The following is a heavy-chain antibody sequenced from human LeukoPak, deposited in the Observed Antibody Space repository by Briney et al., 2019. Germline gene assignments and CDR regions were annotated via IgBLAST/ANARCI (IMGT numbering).Heavy chain of an antibody. J-gene: IGHJ3*02. CDR2: ISDSGGST. D-gene: IGHD2-21*01. CDR3: AKDQRVIGVGDAFDI. CDR1: GFTFTSYV. Sequence: PGGSLRLSCVASGFTFTSYVMSWVRQAPGRGLEWLSAISDSGGSTYYADSVKGRFTISRDNSKNTLYLQMNSLRAEDTAVYYCAKDQRVIGVGDAFDIWGQGTMVIVSS. V-gene: IGHV3-23*01.